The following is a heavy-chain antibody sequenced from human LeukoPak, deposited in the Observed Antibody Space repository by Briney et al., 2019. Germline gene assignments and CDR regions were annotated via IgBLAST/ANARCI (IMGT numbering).Heavy chain of an antibody. D-gene: IGHD5-24*01. CDR3: ARGARREGYNFDY. CDR2: IYYSGST. J-gene: IGHJ4*02. V-gene: IGHV4-59*01. Sequence: SETLSLTCTVSGGSISTYYWTWIRQPPGKGLEWMGYIYYSGSTNYNPSLKSRVTISVDTSKNQFSLKLSSVTAADTAIYHCARGARREGYNFDYWGQGTLVTVSS. CDR1: GGSISTYY.